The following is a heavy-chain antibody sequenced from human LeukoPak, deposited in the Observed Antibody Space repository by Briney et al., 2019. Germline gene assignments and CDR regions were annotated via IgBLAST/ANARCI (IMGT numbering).Heavy chain of an antibody. CDR2: INHSGST. CDR1: GGSFSGYY. D-gene: IGHD3-10*01. CDR3: ARGGVRGVIIGWFDP. J-gene: IGHJ5*02. Sequence: SETLSLTCAVYGGSFSGYYWSWIRQPPGKGLEWIGEINHSGSTSYNPSLKSRVTISVDTSKNQFSLKLSSVTAADTAVYYCARGGVRGVIIGWFDPWGQGTLVTVSS. V-gene: IGHV4-34*01.